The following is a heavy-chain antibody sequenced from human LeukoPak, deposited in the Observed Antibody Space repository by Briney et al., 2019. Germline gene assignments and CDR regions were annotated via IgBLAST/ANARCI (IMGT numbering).Heavy chain of an antibody. Sequence: SETLSLTCTVSGGSISSYYWSWIRQPPGKGLEWIGYIYYSGSTNYNPSLKSRVTISVDTSKNQFSLKLSSVTAADTAVYYCARDPLSSGSHSNTHEYWGQGTLVTVSS. J-gene: IGHJ4*02. CDR1: GGSISSYY. V-gene: IGHV4-59*01. CDR3: ARDPLSSGSHSNTHEY. D-gene: IGHD3-22*01. CDR2: IYYSGST.